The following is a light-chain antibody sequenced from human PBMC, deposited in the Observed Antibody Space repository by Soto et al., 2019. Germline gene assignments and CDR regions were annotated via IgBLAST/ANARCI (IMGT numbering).Light chain of an antibody. J-gene: IGKJ1*01. CDR3: QQRSNWPPWT. V-gene: IGKV3-11*01. Sequence: EIVLTQSPATPSLSPGERATLSCRASQSVSSYLAWYQQKPGQAPRLLIYDASNRATGIPARFSGRGSGTDFTLTISSLEPEDFAVYYCQQRSNWPPWTFGQGTKVDIK. CDR2: DAS. CDR1: QSVSSY.